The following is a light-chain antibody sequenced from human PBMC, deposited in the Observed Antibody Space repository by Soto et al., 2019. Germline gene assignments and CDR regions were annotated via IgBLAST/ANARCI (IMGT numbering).Light chain of an antibody. CDR1: QNINNY. CDR3: QQRVTWPGT. J-gene: IGKJ4*01. V-gene: IGKV3-11*01. CDR2: DAS. Sequence: EIELTQSPATLSLSPGERATLSCRASQNINNYLAWYQQKPGQTPRLLIYDASTRATDIPARFSGSGSGTDFPLTISGLEPEDFAVYYCQQRVTWPGTFGGGTKVEIK.